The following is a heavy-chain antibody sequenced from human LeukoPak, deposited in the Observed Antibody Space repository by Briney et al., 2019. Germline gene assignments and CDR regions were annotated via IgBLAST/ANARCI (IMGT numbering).Heavy chain of an antibody. CDR2: IYYSGST. CDR3: ARNYYGMDV. Sequence: PSETLSLTCTVSGGSISSYYWSWIRQPPGKGLEWIGYIYYSGSTNYNPSLKGRVTISVDTSKNQFSPKLSSVTAADTAVYYCARNYYGMDVWGQGTTVTVSS. V-gene: IGHV4-59*08. CDR1: GGSISSYY. J-gene: IGHJ6*02.